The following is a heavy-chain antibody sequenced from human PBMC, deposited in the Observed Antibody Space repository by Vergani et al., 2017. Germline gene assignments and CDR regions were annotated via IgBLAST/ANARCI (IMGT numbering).Heavy chain of an antibody. D-gene: IGHD2-21*01. V-gene: IGHV3-23*01. CDR2: ISGSGGST. CDR3: ARHEYCGGDCYSGAFDI. Sequence: VQLLESGGGLVQPGGSLRLSCAASGFTFSSYALRWVRQAPGKGLEWVSAISGSGGSTYYADSVKGRFTISRDNSKNTLYLQMNSLRAEDTAVYYCARHEYCGGDCYSGAFDIWGQGTMVTVSS. CDR1: GFTFSSYA. J-gene: IGHJ3*02.